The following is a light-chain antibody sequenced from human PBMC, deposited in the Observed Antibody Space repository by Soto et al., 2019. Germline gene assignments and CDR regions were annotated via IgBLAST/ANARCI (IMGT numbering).Light chain of an antibody. CDR3: ATWDDSRNGYV. V-gene: IGLV1-44*01. J-gene: IGLJ1*01. CDR1: SSNIGSNT. Sequence: QSALTQPPSASGTPGQRVTISASGSSSNIGSNTVSWYQQVPGTAPKLPIYDNDERPSGVPGRFSGSKSGTSASLAISGLQSEDEADYYCATWDDSRNGYVFGPGTKVTVL. CDR2: DND.